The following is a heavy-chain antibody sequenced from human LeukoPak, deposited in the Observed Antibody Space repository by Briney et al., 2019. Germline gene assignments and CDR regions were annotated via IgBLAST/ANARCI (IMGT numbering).Heavy chain of an antibody. CDR1: GGSISSSSYY. CDR3: ARRIFEYSSSSAYFDY. CDR2: IYYSGST. J-gene: IGHJ4*02. D-gene: IGHD6-6*01. V-gene: IGHV4-39*01. Sequence: PSGTLSLTCAVSGGSISSSSYYWGWIRQPPGKGLEWIGSIYYSGSTYYNPSLKSRVTISVDTSKNQFSLKLSSVTAADTAVYYCARRIFEYSSSSAYFDYWGQGTLVTVSS.